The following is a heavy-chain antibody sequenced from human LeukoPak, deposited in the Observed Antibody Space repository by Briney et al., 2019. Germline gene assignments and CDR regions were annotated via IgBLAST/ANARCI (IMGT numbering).Heavy chain of an antibody. CDR1: GGSISSSSYY. Sequence: SETLSLTCTVSGGSISSSSYYWGWIRQPPGKGLEWIGRIYYSGSTYYNPSLKSRVTISVDTSKNQFSLKLTSVTAADTAVYCCARGDTRGEYYYYYMDVWGKGTTVTVSS. CDR3: ARGDTRGEYYYYYMDV. CDR2: IYYSGST. V-gene: IGHV4-39*07. J-gene: IGHJ6*03. D-gene: IGHD3-10*01.